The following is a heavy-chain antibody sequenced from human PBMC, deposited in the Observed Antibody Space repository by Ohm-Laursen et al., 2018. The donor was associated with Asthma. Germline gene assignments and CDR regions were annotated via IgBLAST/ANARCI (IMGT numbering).Heavy chain of an antibody. V-gene: IGHV4-61*01. CDR2: IYYSGST. J-gene: IGHJ1*01. CDR1: GGSVSSGSYY. Sequence: TLSLTCPVSGGSVSSGSYYWSWIRQPPGKGLEWIGYIYYSGSTNYNPSLKSRVTITVDTSKNQFSLKLSSVTAADTAVYYCARGIAAAGLQHWGQGTLVTVSS. D-gene: IGHD6-13*01. CDR3: ARGIAAAGLQH.